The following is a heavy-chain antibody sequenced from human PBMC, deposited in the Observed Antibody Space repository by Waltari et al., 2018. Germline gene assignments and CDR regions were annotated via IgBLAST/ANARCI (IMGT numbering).Heavy chain of an antibody. CDR1: GFIFSDSA. CDR2: IRTKANNYAT. V-gene: IGHV3-73*01. Sequence: EVQLVESGGGLVQPGGSLKLSCAASGFIFSDSAIHWVRQASGKGREWVGRIRTKANNYATAYGASVKGRFTISRDDSRNTAYLQMNSLKIDDTAVYFCSRHDPLDFWGQGTLVTVSS. CDR3: SRHDPLDF. J-gene: IGHJ4*02.